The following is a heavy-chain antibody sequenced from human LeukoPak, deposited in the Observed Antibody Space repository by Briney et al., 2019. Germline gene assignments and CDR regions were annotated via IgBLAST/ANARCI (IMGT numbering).Heavy chain of an antibody. CDR3: ARIPYGDYEEDYFDY. D-gene: IGHD4-17*01. CDR2: IYYSGST. CDR1: GGSISSSSYY. V-gene: IGHV4-39*07. Sequence: SETLSLTCTVSGGSISSSSYYWGWIRQPPGKGLEWIGSIYYSGSTYYNPSLKSRVTISVDTSKNQFSLKLSSVTAADTAVYYCARIPYGDYEEDYFDYWGQGTLVTVSS. J-gene: IGHJ4*02.